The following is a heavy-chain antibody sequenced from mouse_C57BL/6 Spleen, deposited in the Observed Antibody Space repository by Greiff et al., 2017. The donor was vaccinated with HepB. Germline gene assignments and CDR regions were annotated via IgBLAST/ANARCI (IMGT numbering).Heavy chain of an antibody. CDR3: ARYRLGHYFDY. Sequence: EVKLMESGGGLVQPGGSLILSCAASGFTFTDYYMSWVRQPPGKALEWLGFIRNKANGYTTEYSASVKGRFTISRDNSQSILYLQMNALRAEDSATYYCARYRLGHYFDYWGQGTTLTVSS. CDR2: IRNKANGYTT. CDR1: GFTFTDYY. J-gene: IGHJ2*01. V-gene: IGHV7-3*01. D-gene: IGHD3-3*01.